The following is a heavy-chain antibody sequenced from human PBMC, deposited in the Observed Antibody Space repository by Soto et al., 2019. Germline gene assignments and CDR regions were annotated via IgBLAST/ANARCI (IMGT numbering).Heavy chain of an antibody. D-gene: IGHD1-20*01. CDR1: GGSIRVQSYY. Sequence: SETLSLTCTVSGGSIRVQSYYWTWIRQTPGKGLEWVGSSYYSGTSYFNPALKGRVTISVDTSTSQFSRRLTSVTAADTAVYYCTRRYNWNDYYFDPWGQGTLVTVSS. V-gene: IGHV4-39*01. CDR2: SYYSGTS. CDR3: TRRYNWNDYYFDP. J-gene: IGHJ5*02.